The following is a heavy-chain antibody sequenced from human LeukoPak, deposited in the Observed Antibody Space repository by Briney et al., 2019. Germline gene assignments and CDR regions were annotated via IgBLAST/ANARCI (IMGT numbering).Heavy chain of an antibody. CDR1: GFTVSSNY. V-gene: IGHV3-66*01. J-gene: IGHJ4*02. CDR3: ARVNGGSGWPFDY. D-gene: IGHD6-19*01. Sequence: GGSLRLSCAASGFTVSSNYMSWVRQAPGKGLEWVSVIYSGGSTYYAASVKGRFTISRDNSKNTLYLQMNSLRAEDTAVYYCARVNGGSGWPFDYWGQGTLVTVSS. CDR2: IYSGGST.